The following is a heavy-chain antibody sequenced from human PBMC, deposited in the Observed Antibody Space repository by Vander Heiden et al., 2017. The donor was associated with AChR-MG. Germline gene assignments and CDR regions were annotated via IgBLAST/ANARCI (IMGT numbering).Heavy chain of an antibody. V-gene: IGHV4-4*02. D-gene: IGHD3-22*01. Sequence: QVQLQESGPGLVKPSGTLSLTCAVSGGSISSRTWWRWVRQPPGKGLEWIGEIYHSGSTNYNPSLKSRVIISVDKSKNQFSLKLSSVTAADTAVYYCARGYYYDSSGYYWDYWGQGTLVTVSS. CDR2: IYHSGST. CDR3: ARGYYYDSSGYYWDY. CDR1: GGSISSRTW. J-gene: IGHJ4*02.